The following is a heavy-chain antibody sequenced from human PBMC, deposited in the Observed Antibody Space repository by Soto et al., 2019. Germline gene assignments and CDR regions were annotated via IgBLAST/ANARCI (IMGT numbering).Heavy chain of an antibody. CDR2: ISGSGDGT. Sequence: PGGSLRLSCAASGFSVSDYAMGWVRQAPGKGLEWVSSISGSGDGTYYGDSVKGRFTLSRDTSQKTLYLQMNNLRGEDTAVYFCTKSRRSVLMVYGFGGMDVWGRGTTVTVSS. J-gene: IGHJ6*02. CDR1: GFSVSDYA. D-gene: IGHD2-8*01. CDR3: TKSRRSVLMVYGFGGMDV. V-gene: IGHV3-23*01.